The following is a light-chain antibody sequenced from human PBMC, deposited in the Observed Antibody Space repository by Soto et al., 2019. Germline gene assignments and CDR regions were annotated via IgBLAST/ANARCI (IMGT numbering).Light chain of an antibody. J-gene: IGLJ2*01. V-gene: IGLV2-23*01. CDR2: EGS. Sequence: QSVLTQPASVSGSPGQSITISCTGTSSDVGNYNLVSWYQHHPGKAPKLMIYEGSKRPSGISNRFSGSKSGNTASLTISGLQAEDEADYYCCSYAGSSTPTVLFGGGTQLTVL. CDR1: SSDVGNYNL. CDR3: CSYAGSSTPTVL.